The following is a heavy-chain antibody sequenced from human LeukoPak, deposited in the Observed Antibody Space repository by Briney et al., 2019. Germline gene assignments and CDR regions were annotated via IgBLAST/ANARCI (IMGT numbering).Heavy chain of an antibody. CDR3: ARVPQYYYDSSGYYYFDY. Sequence: ASVKDSCKASVYTFTSYVINWVRPATGQGLEWMGWMNPNSGNTGYAQKFQGRVTMTRITSISTAYMELSRLRSEDTAVYYCARVPQYYYDSSGYYYFDYWGQGTLVTVSS. CDR1: VYTFTSYV. D-gene: IGHD3-22*01. CDR2: MNPNSGNT. V-gene: IGHV1-8*01. J-gene: IGHJ4*02.